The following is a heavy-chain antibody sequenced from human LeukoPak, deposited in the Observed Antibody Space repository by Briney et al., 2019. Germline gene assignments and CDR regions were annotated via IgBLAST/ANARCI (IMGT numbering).Heavy chain of an antibody. CDR2: IYTSGST. CDR1: GGSISSGSYY. CDR3: ATELYYDILTGYVDDY. D-gene: IGHD3-9*01. Sequence: PSQTLSLTRTVSGGSISSGSYYWSWIRQPAGKGLDWIGRIYTSGSTNYNPSLKSRVTISVDTSKNQFSLKLSSVTAADTAVYYCATELYYDILTGYVDDYWGQGTLVTVSS. J-gene: IGHJ4*02. V-gene: IGHV4-61*02.